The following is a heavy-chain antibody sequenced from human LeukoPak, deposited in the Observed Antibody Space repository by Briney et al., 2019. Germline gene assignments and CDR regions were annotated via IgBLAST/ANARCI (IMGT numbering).Heavy chain of an antibody. CDR3: ARARWDDGSYYLDY. V-gene: IGHV4-61*01. D-gene: IGHD1-26*01. CDR1: GGSVSSGSYY. CDR2: IYYSGST. J-gene: IGHJ4*02. Sequence: PSETLSPTCTVSGGSVSSGSYYWSWIRQPPGKGLEWIGYIYYSGSTDYNPSLKSRVTISVDTSKNQFSLKLSSVTAADTAVYYCARARWDDGSYYLDYWGQGILVTVSS.